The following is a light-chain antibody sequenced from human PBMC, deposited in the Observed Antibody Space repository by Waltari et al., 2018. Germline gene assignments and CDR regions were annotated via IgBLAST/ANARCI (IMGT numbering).Light chain of an antibody. Sequence: WFQGKPGQGPVLVIYEGSERSSGIPDRIGGSTSGTTVTLTISGAQVEDEADYYGSCAADSNVRVFGGGTRLTVL. J-gene: IGLJ2*01. V-gene: IGLV3-27*01. CDR2: EGS. CDR3: SCAADSNVRV.